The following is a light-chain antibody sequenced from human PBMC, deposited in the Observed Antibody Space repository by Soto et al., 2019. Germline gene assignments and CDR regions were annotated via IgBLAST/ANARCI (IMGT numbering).Light chain of an antibody. CDR1: QSVSSN. Sequence: EIVMTQSTATLSVSPGERATLSCRASQSVSSNLAWYXXXXXXXXXXXXXXASXXATGIPARFSGSGSGTEFTLTISSLQSEDFAVYYCQQYNNWPWTFGQGTKVDIK. J-gene: IGKJ1*01. V-gene: IGKV3-15*01. CDR2: XAS. CDR3: QQYNNWPWT.